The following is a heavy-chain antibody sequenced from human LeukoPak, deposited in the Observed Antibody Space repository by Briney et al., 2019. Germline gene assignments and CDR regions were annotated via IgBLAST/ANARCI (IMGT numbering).Heavy chain of an antibody. D-gene: IGHD2-21*02. Sequence: GGSLRLSCAASGFTFSSYAMHWVRQAPGKGLEWVAVISYDGSNKYYADSVKGRFTISRDNSKNTLYLQMNSLRAEDTAVYYCARARFVVVTAIGGDFFDYWGQGTLVTVSS. CDR1: GFTFSSYA. CDR2: ISYDGSNK. CDR3: ARARFVVVTAIGGDFFDY. V-gene: IGHV3-30-3*01. J-gene: IGHJ4*02.